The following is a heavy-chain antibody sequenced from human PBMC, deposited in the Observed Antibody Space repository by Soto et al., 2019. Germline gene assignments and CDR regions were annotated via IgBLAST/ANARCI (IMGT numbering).Heavy chain of an antibody. CDR3: AHPRGFGVFDAYDI. J-gene: IGHJ3*02. CDR1: GFSFRYYA. CDR2: ISGSGGST. V-gene: IGHV3-23*01. Sequence: GETLYISCTASGFSFRYYAMSWGCHAQGKGLVWVSAISGSGGSTFYADSVKGRFTISRDNYMNTLYLQMNSLRTEDTAVYYCAHPRGFGVFDAYDIWGPGTMVTVSS. D-gene: IGHD3-10*01.